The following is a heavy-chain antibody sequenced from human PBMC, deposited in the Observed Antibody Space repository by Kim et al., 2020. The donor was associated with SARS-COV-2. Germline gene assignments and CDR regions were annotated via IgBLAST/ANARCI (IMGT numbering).Heavy chain of an antibody. CDR3: ARQYTRDGYNPDY. Sequence: YNPSLKSRVTISVDTSKNQFSLKLSSVTAADTAVYYCARQYTRDGYNPDYWGQGTLVTVSS. J-gene: IGHJ4*02. V-gene: IGHV4-39*01. D-gene: IGHD5-12*01.